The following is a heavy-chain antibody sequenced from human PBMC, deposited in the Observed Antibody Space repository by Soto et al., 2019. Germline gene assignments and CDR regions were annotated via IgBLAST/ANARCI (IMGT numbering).Heavy chain of an antibody. J-gene: IGHJ6*02. CDR2: ISYDGSNK. CDR3: ARDRVVRGYYYYGMDV. V-gene: IGHV3-30-3*01. CDR1: GFTFSSYA. Sequence: QVQLVESGGGVVQPGRSLRPSCAASGFTFSSYAMHWVRQAPGKGLEWVAVISYDGSNKYYADSVKGRFTISRDNSKNTLYLQMNSLRAEDTAVYYCARDRVVRGYYYYGMDVWGQGTTVTVSS. D-gene: IGHD3-10*01.